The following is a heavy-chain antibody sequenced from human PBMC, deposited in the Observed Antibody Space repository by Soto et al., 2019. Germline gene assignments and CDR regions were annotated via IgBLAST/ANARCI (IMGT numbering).Heavy chain of an antibody. CDR1: GFTFSSYS. D-gene: IGHD2-2*01. J-gene: IGHJ4*02. V-gene: IGHV3-21*01. CDR2: ISSSSSYI. CDR3: ARDAEDGYQLQLHYFDY. Sequence: PGGSLRLSCAASGFTFSSYSMNWVRQAPGKGLEWVSSISSSSSYIYYADSVKGRFTISRDNAKNSLYLQMNSLRAEDTAVYYCARDAEDGYQLQLHYFDYWGQGTLVTVSS.